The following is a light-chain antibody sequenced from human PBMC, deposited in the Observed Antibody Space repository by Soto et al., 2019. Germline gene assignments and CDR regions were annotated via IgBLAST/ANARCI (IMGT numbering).Light chain of an antibody. V-gene: IGKV3-15*01. J-gene: IGKJ1*01. CDR1: QTISRN. CDR2: GAS. Sequence: EIVLTQSPATLSLSTGERATVSCRASQTISRNYLVWYQKKPGQAPRLLIYGASTRATGIPARFSGSGSGTEFTLTISSLQSEDFAVYYCQQYNNWLGTFGQGTKVDI. CDR3: QQYNNWLGT.